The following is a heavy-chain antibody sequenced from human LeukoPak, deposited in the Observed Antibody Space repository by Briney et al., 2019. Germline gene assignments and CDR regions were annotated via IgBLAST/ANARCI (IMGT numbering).Heavy chain of an antibody. CDR1: GGSLSSSSYY. CDR2: IYYSGST. Sequence: SETLSLTCTVSGGSLSSSSYYWGWIRQHPGKGLEWIGYIYYSGSTYYNPSLKSRVTISVDTSKNQFSLKLSSVTAADTAVYYCARGTPTYYDWGQGTLVTVSS. V-gene: IGHV4-31*03. CDR3: ARGTPTYYD. D-gene: IGHD3-10*01. J-gene: IGHJ4*02.